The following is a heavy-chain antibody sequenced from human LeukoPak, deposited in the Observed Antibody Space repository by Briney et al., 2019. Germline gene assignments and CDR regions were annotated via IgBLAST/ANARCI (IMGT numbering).Heavy chain of an antibody. CDR2: INGGGDAT. D-gene: IGHD2-2*01. CDR3: ARCTASCYANAFDV. CDR1: GFSFNNNA. J-gene: IGHJ3*01. Sequence: PGGSLRLSCAASGFSFNNNAMSWVRQAPGKGLEWVSAINGGGDATEYADSVKGRFTISRDNSKKTLYLQMNSLRPEDTAVYYCARCTASCYANAFDVWGQGTWLTVSS. V-gene: IGHV3-23*01.